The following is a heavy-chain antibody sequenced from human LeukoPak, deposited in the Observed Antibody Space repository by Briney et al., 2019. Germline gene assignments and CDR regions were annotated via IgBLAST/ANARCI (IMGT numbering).Heavy chain of an antibody. V-gene: IGHV3-23*01. Sequence: GGSLRLSCAASGFTFSSYSMSWVRQAPGKGLEWVSGTSDRGDYTYYADSVKRRFTISRDNSKNTLYLQMNSLRAEDTAVYYCARSRFGELLMEAFDIWGQGTMVTVSS. J-gene: IGHJ3*02. CDR3: ARSRFGELLMEAFDI. D-gene: IGHD3-10*01. CDR2: TSDRGDYT. CDR1: GFTFSSYS.